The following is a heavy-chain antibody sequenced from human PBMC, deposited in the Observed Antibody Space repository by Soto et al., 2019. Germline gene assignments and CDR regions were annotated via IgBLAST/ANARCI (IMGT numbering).Heavy chain of an antibody. CDR1: GFTFSSYA. Sequence: GGSLRLSCAASGFTFSSYAMSWVRQAPGKGLEWVSYISAGSDAIHYADSVKGRFTVSRDNAKNTLFLQMNSLRDEDTAVYYCARLYTTSRVGAWFDPWGQGTLVTVSS. J-gene: IGHJ5*02. D-gene: IGHD3-16*01. CDR2: ISAGSDAI. V-gene: IGHV3-48*02. CDR3: ARLYTTSRVGAWFDP.